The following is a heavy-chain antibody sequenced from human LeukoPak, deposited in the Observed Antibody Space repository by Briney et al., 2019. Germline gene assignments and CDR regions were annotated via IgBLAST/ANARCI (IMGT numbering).Heavy chain of an antibody. V-gene: IGHV3-21*01. D-gene: IGHD3-3*01. CDR1: GFTFSSYT. Sequence: GGSLRLSFAASGFTFSSYTMNWVRQAPGKGLEWVSSISSSSSYIYYADSVKGRFTISRDNAKNSLYLQMNSLRADDTAVYYCARDSLWSGYYPYNWFDPWGQGTLVTVSS. J-gene: IGHJ5*02. CDR2: ISSSSSYI. CDR3: ARDSLWSGYYPYNWFDP.